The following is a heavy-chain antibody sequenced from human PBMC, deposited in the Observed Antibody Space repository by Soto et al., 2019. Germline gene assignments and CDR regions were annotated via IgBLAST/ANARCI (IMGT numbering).Heavy chain of an antibody. CDR3: ARHPPALLNIAAATGGVPSVFDY. D-gene: IGHD6-13*01. CDR2: IYYSGST. CDR1: YGKIIGHC. Sequence: VTHPVTNSVAYGKIIGHCWRWIRQNTGKGLEWIGYIYYSGSTNYNPSLKSRVTISVDTSKNQFSLKLSSVTAADTAVYYCARHPPALLNIAAATGGVPSVFDYWVKGTLVTVSS. V-gene: IGHV4-59*08. J-gene: IGHJ4*02.